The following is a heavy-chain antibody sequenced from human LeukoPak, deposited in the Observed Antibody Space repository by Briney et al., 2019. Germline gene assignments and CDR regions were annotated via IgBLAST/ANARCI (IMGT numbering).Heavy chain of an antibody. V-gene: IGHV4-34*01. CDR2: INHSGST. CDR1: GGSFSGYY. Sequence: PSETLSLTCAVYGGSFSGYYWSWIRQPPGKGLEWIGDINHSGSTNYNPSLKSRVTISVDTSKNQFSLKLSSVTAADTAVYYCASDRRVQRGSTSCRGGSCYLIDYWGQGTLVTVSS. D-gene: IGHD2-15*01. J-gene: IGHJ4*02. CDR3: ASDRRVQRGSTSCRGGSCYLIDY.